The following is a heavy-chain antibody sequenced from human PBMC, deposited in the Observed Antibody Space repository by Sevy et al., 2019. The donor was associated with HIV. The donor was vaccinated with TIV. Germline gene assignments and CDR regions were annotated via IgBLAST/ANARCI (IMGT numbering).Heavy chain of an antibody. CDR3: VKDKESRVIIPAAMAFYGMDV. D-gene: IGHD2-2*01. J-gene: IGHJ6*02. CDR2: ISWNSGGI. Sequence: GGSLRLSCAASGFTFDDYGMHWIRQTPGKGLEWVSSISWNSGGIAYAASVKGRFTISRDNAKNSLYLQMNSLRAEYTALYYCVKDKESRVIIPAAMAFYGMDVWGQGTTVTVSS. CDR1: GFTFDDYG. V-gene: IGHV3-9*01.